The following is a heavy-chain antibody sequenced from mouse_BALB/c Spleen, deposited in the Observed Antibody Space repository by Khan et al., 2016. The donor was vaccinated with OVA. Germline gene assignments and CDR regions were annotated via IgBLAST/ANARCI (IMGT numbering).Heavy chain of an antibody. CDR2: IAPGRGST. D-gene: IGHD1-1*01. V-gene: IGHV1S41*01. Sequence: DLVKPGASVKLSCKASGYTFTSYWINWIKQRPGQGLEWIGRIAPGRGSTYYNEMLKGKETLTVDTSSSTAYIQLSSLSSEDSAVYFCARENYYGSTCDAMDYWGQGTSVTVSS. J-gene: IGHJ4*01. CDR3: ARENYYGSTCDAMDY. CDR1: GYTFTSYW.